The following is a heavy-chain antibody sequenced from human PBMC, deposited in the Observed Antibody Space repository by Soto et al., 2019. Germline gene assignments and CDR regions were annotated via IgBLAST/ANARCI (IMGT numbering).Heavy chain of an antibody. CDR2: YYTGGAT. V-gene: IGHV3-53*01. CDR1: ALSGTTHH. Sequence: DGTLRLPCAAAALSGTTHHMSWVRQAPGKGLEWVAVYYTGGATYYASSAKGRFTLAIDKSKSTLILQLNSWSDDTTAVYFSASSPRDFYFDSCDQGTLFTVSS. J-gene: IGHJ4*02. D-gene: IGHD3-3*01. CDR3: ASSPRDFYFDS.